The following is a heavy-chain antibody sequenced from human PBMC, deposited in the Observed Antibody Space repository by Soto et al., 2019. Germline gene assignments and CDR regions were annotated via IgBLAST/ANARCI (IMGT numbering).Heavy chain of an antibody. CDR3: ARVKKGARDAFDS. CDR1: GFTFSSYS. Sequence: GGSLRLSCAASGFTFSSYSMNWVRQAPGKGLEWVSSISSSSSNIYYADSVKGRFTISRDNAKNSLYLQMNSLRAEDTAVYYCARVKKGARDAFDSWGQGTMVTVSS. CDR2: ISSSSSNI. D-gene: IGHD1-26*01. J-gene: IGHJ3*02. V-gene: IGHV3-21*01.